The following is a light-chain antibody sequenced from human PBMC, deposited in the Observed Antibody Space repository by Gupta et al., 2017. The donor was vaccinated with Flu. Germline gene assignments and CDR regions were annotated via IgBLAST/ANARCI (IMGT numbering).Light chain of an antibody. J-gene: IGKJ4*01. CDR1: KGVSKY. CDR3: QQRNNWPFT. CDR2: DAS. Sequence: PATLSFSRGEKAILSCGARKGVSKYLAWYQQRPGQAPKLLIYDASSRATGIPARFSGSGSGTDFTLTISSLESEDFAVYYCQQRNNWPFTFGGGTKVEIK. V-gene: IGKV3D-11*01.